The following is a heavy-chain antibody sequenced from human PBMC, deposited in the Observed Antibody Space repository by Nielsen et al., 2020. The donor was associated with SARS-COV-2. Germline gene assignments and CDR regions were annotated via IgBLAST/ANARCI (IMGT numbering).Heavy chain of an antibody. V-gene: IGHV5-10-1*01. CDR1: GYSFTTYW. Sequence: GEFLKISCKGSGYSFTTYWINWVRQMPGKGLEWMGKIDPSDSNTNYSPSFQGHVIISVDRSISTAYLQWSSLKASDTAIYYCARPTGDAYNAFDHWGQGTRVTVSS. CDR3: ARPTGDAYNAFDH. D-gene: IGHD5-24*01. J-gene: IGHJ4*02. CDR2: IDPSDSNT.